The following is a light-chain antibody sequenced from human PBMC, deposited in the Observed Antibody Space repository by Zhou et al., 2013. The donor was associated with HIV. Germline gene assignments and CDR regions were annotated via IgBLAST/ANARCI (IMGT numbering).Light chain of an antibody. V-gene: IGKV1-9*01. CDR1: QGISTY. CDR2: AAS. Sequence: IQLTQSPSSLSASVGDRVTITCRASQGISTYLAWYQQKPGRAPKLLIYAASTLHSGVPSRFSGSGSGTDFTLTISRLEPEDFAVYYCQHYGNSWTTFGQGTKVEIK. CDR3: QHYGNSWTT. J-gene: IGKJ1*01.